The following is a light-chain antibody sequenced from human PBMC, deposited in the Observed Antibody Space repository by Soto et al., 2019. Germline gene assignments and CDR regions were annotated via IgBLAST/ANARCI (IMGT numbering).Light chain of an antibody. CDR1: QTISTY. J-gene: IGKJ5*01. Sequence: DIQMTQSPPSLSASVGDTITITCRASQTISTYLDWYQVTPGKAPKLLIYAASSLQSGVPSRFSGSGSGTDFTLTISSLQPEDFATYYCQQSYSTLITFGQGTRLEIK. V-gene: IGKV1-39*01. CDR3: QQSYSTLIT. CDR2: AAS.